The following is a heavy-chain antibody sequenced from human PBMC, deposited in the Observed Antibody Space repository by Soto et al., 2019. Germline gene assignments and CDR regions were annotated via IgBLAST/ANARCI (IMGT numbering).Heavy chain of an antibody. D-gene: IGHD3-10*01. CDR3: AKDPGYDSGPLYFDY. J-gene: IGHJ4*02. Sequence: GGSLRLSCAASGFTFSSYAMSWVRQAPGKGLEWVSAISGSGGSTYYADSVKGRFTISRDNSKNTLYLQMNSLRAEDTAVYYCAKDPGYDSGPLYFDYWGQGTLVTVSS. V-gene: IGHV3-23*01. CDR1: GFTFSSYA. CDR2: ISGSGGST.